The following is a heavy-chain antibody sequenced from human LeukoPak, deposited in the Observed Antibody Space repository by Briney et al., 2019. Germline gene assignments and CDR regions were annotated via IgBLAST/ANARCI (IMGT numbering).Heavy chain of an antibody. V-gene: IGHV3-30-3*01. CDR3: ARDLGLRLGELSFPDY. D-gene: IGHD3-16*02. Sequence: GGSLRLSCAASGFTFSSYAMHWVRQAPGKGLEWVAVISYDGSNKYYADSVKGRFTISRDNSKNTLYLQMNSLRAEDTAVYYCARDLGLRLGELSFPDYWGQGTLVTVSS. CDR1: GFTFSSYA. CDR2: ISYDGSNK. J-gene: IGHJ4*02.